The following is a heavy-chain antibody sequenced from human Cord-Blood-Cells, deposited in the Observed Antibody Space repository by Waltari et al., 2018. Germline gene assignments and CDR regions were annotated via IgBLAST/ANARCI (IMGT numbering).Heavy chain of an antibody. CDR3: ARGTLQTGDLIYYDY. CDR1: GGSFSGYY. D-gene: IGHD7-27*01. J-gene: IGHJ4*02. V-gene: IGHV4-34*01. CDR2: INDNGST. Sequence: QVQLQQWGAGLLKPSETLSLTSAVYGGSFSGYYWSWNRQPPGKGLEWIGEINDNGSTNYHPPRKRRGNIVVDTSKNQFSLKRCSGTATDTAVYFCARGTLQTGDLIYYDYWGQVTLVTVSS.